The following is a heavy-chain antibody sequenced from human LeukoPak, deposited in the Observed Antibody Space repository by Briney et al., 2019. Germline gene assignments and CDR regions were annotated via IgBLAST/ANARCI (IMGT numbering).Heavy chain of an antibody. CDR2: IIPIFGTA. CDR1: GGTFSSYA. V-gene: IGHV1-69*06. D-gene: IGHD3-10*01. J-gene: IGHJ4*02. Sequence: GASVKVSCKASGGTFSSYAISWVRQAPGQGLEWMGGIIPIFGTAIYAQKFQGRVTMTEDTSTDTAYMELSSLRSEDTAVYYCATLESSGSYGSGSDYWGQGTLVTVSS. CDR3: ATLESSGSYGSGSDY.